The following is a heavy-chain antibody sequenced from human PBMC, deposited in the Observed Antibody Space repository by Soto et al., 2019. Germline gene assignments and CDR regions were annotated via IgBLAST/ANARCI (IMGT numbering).Heavy chain of an antibody. CDR3: ARDHDSSPAALDF. Sequence: QVQLLQSGAEVKKPGASVKVSCKASGYTFTSYGFSWVRQAPGQGLEWMGWISAYNGDTNYAQKFQGRVTVTTDTSTSTAYMEVRSLRSDDTAIYYCARDHDSSPAALDFWGQGTMVTVSS. CDR2: ISAYNGDT. D-gene: IGHD3-22*01. V-gene: IGHV1-18*04. CDR1: GYTFTSYG. J-gene: IGHJ3*01.